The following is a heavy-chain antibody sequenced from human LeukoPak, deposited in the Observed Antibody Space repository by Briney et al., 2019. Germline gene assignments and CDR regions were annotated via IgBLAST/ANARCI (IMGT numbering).Heavy chain of an antibody. J-gene: IGHJ4*02. D-gene: IGHD2-15*01. CDR2: INHSGST. V-gene: IGHV4-34*01. Sequence: SETLSLTCAVYGGSFSGYYWSWIRQPPGKGLEWIGEINHSGSTNYNPSLKSRVTISVDTSKNQFSLKLSSVTAADTAVYYCARHVCSGGSCYFDYWGQGTLVTVSS. CDR3: ARHVCSGGSCYFDY. CDR1: GGSFSGYY.